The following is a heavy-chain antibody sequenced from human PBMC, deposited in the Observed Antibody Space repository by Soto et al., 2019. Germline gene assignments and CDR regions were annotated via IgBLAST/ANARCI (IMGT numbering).Heavy chain of an antibody. CDR2: ISYDGSNK. CDR1: GFTFSSYG. Sequence: QVQLVESGGGVVQPGRSLRLSCAASGFTFSSYGMHWVRQAPGKGLEWVAVISYDGSNKYYADSVKGRFTISRDNSKNTLYLQMNSLRAEDTAVYYCAKGQRPPNPLADHWGQGTLVTVSS. CDR3: AKGQRPPNPLADH. J-gene: IGHJ4*02. V-gene: IGHV3-30*18. D-gene: IGHD7-27*01.